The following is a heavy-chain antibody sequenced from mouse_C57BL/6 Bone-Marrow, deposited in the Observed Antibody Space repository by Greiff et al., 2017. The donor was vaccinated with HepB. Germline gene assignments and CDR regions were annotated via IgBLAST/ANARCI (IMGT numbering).Heavy chain of an antibody. CDR1: GYTFTSYW. Sequence: VQLKESGTVLARPGASVKMSCKTSGYTFTSYWMHWVKQRPGQGLEWIGAIYPGNSDTSYNQKFKGKATLTAVTSASTAYMELSSLTNEDSAVYYCTRSLLPAGFAYWGQGTLVTVSA. J-gene: IGHJ3*01. D-gene: IGHD2-10*01. CDR2: IYPGNSDT. CDR3: TRSLLPAGFAY. V-gene: IGHV1-5*01.